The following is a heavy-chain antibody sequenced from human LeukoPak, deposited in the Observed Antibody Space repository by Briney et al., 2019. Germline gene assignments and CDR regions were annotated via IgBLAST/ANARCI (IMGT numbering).Heavy chain of an antibody. CDR2: IYYSGST. J-gene: IGHJ4*02. Sequence: PSETLSLTCTVSGGSISSYYWSWIRQPPGKGLEWIGYIYYSGSTNYNPSLKSRVTISVDTSKNQFSLKLSSATAADTAVYYCARSMGKYFDYWGQGTLVTVSS. CDR1: GGSISSYY. D-gene: IGHD7-27*01. V-gene: IGHV4-59*08. CDR3: ARSMGKYFDY.